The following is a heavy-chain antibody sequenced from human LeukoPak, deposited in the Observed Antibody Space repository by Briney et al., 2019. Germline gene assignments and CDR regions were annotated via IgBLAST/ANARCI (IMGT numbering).Heavy chain of an antibody. CDR2: ISSSSSSYI. CDR3: ARFGGSYLGYMDV. CDR1: GFTFSSYS. Sequence: PGGSLRLSCAASGFTFSSYSMNWVRQAPGKGLEWVSSISSSSSSYIYYADSVKGRFTISRYNAKSSLYLQMNRLRAEDTAVYYCARFGGSYLGYMDVWGKGTTVTIPS. D-gene: IGHD1-26*01. V-gene: IGHV3-21*01. J-gene: IGHJ6*03.